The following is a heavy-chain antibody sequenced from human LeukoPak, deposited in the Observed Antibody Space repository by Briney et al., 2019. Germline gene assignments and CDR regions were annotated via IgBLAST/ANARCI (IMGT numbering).Heavy chain of an antibody. CDR1: GGSISSGPYY. Sequence: SETLSLTCTVSGGSISSGPYYWGWIRQPPGKGLEWIGNIYYGEDTYYNPSLKSRVTISIDTHKNQFYLKLSSLTAADTAVYYCARLALQEVGATQTYYLDYWGQGTLVTVSS. CDR2: IYYGEDT. CDR3: ARLALQEVGATQTYYLDY. D-gene: IGHD1-26*01. J-gene: IGHJ4*02. V-gene: IGHV4-39*01.